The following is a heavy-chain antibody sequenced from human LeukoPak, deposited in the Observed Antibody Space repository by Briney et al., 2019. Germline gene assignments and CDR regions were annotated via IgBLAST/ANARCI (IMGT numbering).Heavy chain of an antibody. CDR2: ISGSGGST. Sequence: GGSLRLSCAASGFTFSGYAMSWVRQAPGKGLEWVSAISGSGGSTYYADSVKGRFTISRDNSKNTLYLQMNSLRAEDTAVYYCAKPTTVTTKKNWFDPWGQGTLVTVSS. V-gene: IGHV3-23*01. J-gene: IGHJ5*02. CDR3: AKPTTVTTKKNWFDP. CDR1: GFTFSGYA. D-gene: IGHD4-17*01.